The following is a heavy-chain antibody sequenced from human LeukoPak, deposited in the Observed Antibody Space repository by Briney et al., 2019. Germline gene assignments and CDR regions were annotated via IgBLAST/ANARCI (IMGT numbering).Heavy chain of an antibody. D-gene: IGHD6-19*01. J-gene: IGHJ4*02. CDR2: IYSGGST. CDR1: GFTVSSNY. V-gene: IGHV3-66*01. CDR3: ARVGQQWEPLDY. Sequence: GGSLRPSCAASGFTVSSNYMSWVRQAPGKGLEWVSVIYSGGSTYYADSVKGRFTISRDNSKDTLYLQMNSLRAEDTAVYYCARVGQQWEPLDYWGQGTLVTVSS.